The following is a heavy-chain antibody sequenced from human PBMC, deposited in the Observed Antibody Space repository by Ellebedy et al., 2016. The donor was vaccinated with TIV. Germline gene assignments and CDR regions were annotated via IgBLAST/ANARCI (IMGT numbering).Heavy chain of an antibody. Sequence: GESLKISCAASGFTFSTFGMHWVRQAPGKGLEWVAVISYDGNNKYYADSVKGRFTISRDNSKNTVYLQMNGLTAEDTAVYYCVTSAVGHSHGYYFDYWGQGTLVTVSA. D-gene: IGHD3-22*01. CDR3: VTSAVGHSHGYYFDY. CDR2: ISYDGNNK. V-gene: IGHV3-30*03. J-gene: IGHJ4*02. CDR1: GFTFSTFG.